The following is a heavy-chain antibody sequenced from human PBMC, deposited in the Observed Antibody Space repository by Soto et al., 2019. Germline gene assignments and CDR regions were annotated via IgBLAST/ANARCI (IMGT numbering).Heavy chain of an antibody. V-gene: IGHV4-59*08. CDR2: IYYSGST. D-gene: IGHD2-15*01. Sequence: SETQSLTCTVSGGSISSYYWSWIRQPPGKGLEWIGYIYYSGSTNYNPSLKSRVTISVDTSKNQFSLKLSSVTAADTAVYYCARQRSGRLYFDYWGQGTLVTVSS. CDR3: ARQRSGRLYFDY. J-gene: IGHJ4*02. CDR1: GGSISSYY.